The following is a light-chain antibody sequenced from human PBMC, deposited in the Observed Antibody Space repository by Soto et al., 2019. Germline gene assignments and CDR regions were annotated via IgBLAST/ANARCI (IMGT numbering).Light chain of an antibody. V-gene: IGKV1-5*01. CDR3: QQYDSYSWT. CDR2: DVS. J-gene: IGKJ1*01. Sequence: AXLSASLGDRFTISCRASQSVSNWLAWYQHKPGKAPKLLIYDVSSLESGVPSRFSGSGSGTEFILTISSLQPDDFANYYCQQYDSYSWTFGQGTKVDIK. CDR1: QSVSNW.